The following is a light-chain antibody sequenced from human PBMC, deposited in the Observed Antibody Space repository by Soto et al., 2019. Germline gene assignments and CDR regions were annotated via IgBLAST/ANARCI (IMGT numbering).Light chain of an antibody. Sequence: QSVLTQPPSASGTPGQRVTISCSGSSSNIGSNTLNWYQQLPGTAPKLLIYNNNQRPSGVPDRFSGSKSGTSASLAISGLDSEYEADYYCAAWDDSLNGLVFGTGTKVTVL. V-gene: IGLV1-44*01. CDR2: NNN. CDR3: AAWDDSLNGLV. CDR1: SSNIGSNT. J-gene: IGLJ1*01.